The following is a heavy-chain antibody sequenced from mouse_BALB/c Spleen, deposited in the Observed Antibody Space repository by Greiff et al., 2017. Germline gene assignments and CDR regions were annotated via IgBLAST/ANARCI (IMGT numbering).Heavy chain of an antibody. CDR3: ARGDGYYVGDYYAMDY. D-gene: IGHD2-3*01. CDR2: IWAGGST. CDR1: GFSLTSYG. J-gene: IGHJ4*01. V-gene: IGHV2-9*02. Sequence: VMLVESGPGLVAPSQSLSITCTVSGFSLTSYGVHWVRQPPGKGLEWLGVIWAGGSTNYNSALMSRLSISKDNSKSQVFLKMNSLQTDDTAMYYGARGDGYYVGDYYAMDYWGQGTSVTVSS.